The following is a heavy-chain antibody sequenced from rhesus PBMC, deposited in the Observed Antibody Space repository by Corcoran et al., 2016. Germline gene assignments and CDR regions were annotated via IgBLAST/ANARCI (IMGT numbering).Heavy chain of an antibody. CDR2: ITYSGST. J-gene: IGHJ4*01. CDR1: GYSISSGYY. CDR3: ARRRWTGYYFDY. V-gene: IGHV4-122*02. Sequence: QVQLQESGPGLVKPSETLSLTCAVSGYSISSGYYWSWIRQPPGKGLEWIGYITYSGSTSYTPSLKSRVTISRDTSKSQFSLKLSSVTAADTAVYYCARRRWTGYYFDYWGQGVLVTVSS. D-gene: IGHD3-3*01.